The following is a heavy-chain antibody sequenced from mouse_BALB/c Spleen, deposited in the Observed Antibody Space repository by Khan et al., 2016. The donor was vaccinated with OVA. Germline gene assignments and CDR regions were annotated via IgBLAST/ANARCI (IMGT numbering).Heavy chain of an antibody. CDR1: GYTFTSYN. V-gene: IGHV1-12*01. D-gene: IGHD2-4*01. J-gene: IGHJ4*01. CDR3: ARSRLRRGGSYAMDY. Sequence: QVQLQQSGAELVKPGASVKMSCKASGYTFTSYNMHWVKQTPGQGLEWIGAIYPGNGDTSYNQKFKGKATLTADKSSSTAYMQLSSLTSEDSAVYYCARSRLRRGGSYAMDYWGQGTSVTVSS. CDR2: IYPGNGDT.